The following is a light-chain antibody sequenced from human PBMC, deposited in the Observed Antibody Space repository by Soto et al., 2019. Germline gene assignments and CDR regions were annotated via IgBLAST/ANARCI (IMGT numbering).Light chain of an antibody. CDR3: RSYTSSSTLRV. J-gene: IGLJ3*02. CDR1: SRDVGGHNY. CDR2: EVS. Sequence: QSVLTQPASVSGSPGQSITISCTGTSRDVGGHNYVSWYQQHPGKAPKLIIFEVSNRPSGISNRFSGSKSGNTASLTISGLQAEDEADYYCRSYTSSSTLRVLGGGTKLTVL. V-gene: IGLV2-14*03.